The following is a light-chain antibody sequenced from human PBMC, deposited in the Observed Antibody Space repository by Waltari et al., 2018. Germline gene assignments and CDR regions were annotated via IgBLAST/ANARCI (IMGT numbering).Light chain of an antibody. CDR1: QSISVW. V-gene: IGKV1-5*03. Sequence: DIQMTKSPSTLSASVGDRITITCRASQSISVWLDWYQQKPGKAPNFLIYKASSLQSGVPSMFSGSGSGTEFTLTISSLQPDDFATYYCQQYNSYPSTFGQGTKLEIK. CDR2: KAS. CDR3: QQYNSYPST. J-gene: IGKJ2*01.